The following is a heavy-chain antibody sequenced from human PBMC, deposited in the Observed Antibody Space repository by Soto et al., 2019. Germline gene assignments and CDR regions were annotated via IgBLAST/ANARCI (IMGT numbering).Heavy chain of an antibody. J-gene: IGHJ4*02. CDR1: GGSVSVYY. V-gene: IGHV4-4*07. CDR3: ARWEFGGIVN. D-gene: IGHD1-26*01. CDR2: IYNNGRST. Sequence: SETLSLTCSVSGGSVSVYYWSWIRQPAGKGLEWIGRIYNNGRSTNYNPPLKRRVTMSVDTSTNQFSPKMRFVTAADTAVYYCARWEFGGIVNWGQGTLVTVSS.